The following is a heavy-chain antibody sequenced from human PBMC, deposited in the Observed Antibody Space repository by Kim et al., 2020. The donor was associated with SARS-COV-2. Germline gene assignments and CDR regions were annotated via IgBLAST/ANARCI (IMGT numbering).Heavy chain of an antibody. CDR1: GYTFSRYG. D-gene: IGHD6-6*01. Sequence: ASVKVSCEASGYTFSRYGVAWVRQAPGQGLEWLGWISPYNGNTNYIQNIQDRVTMTTDTSTNIAYMDLRSLSSDDTAVYYCARANAVAARYYFDYWGQGTLVTVSS. J-gene: IGHJ4*02. CDR3: ARANAVAARYYFDY. V-gene: IGHV1-18*01. CDR2: ISPYNGNT.